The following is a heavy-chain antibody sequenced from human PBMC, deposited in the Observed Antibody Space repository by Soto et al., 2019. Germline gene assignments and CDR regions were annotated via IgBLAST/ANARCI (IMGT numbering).Heavy chain of an antibody. J-gene: IGHJ1*01. V-gene: IGHV1-3*01. CDR2: INAGNGNT. CDR1: GYTFTSYA. D-gene: IGHD6-19*01. CDR3: ASVKSGYRSPILPLH. Sequence: ASVKVSCKASGYTFTSYAMHWVRQAPGQRLEWMGWINAGNGNTKYSQKFQGRVTITRDTSASTAYMELSSLRSEDTAEYYCASVKSGYRSPILPLHWGQGTLVTVSS.